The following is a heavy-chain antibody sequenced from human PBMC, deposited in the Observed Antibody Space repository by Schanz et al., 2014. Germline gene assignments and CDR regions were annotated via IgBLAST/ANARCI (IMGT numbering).Heavy chain of an antibody. CDR2: ISGGGGTR. D-gene: IGHD3-9*01. CDR3: AKQIHYDILTVTRN. J-gene: IGHJ4*02. CDR1: GFIFGSYG. V-gene: IGHV3-23*01. Sequence: EEQLLQSGGGLVQPGGSLRLSCAASGFIFGSYGMSWVRQGPGKGLEWVSGISGGGGTRNYADSVKGRFTVFRDNSKRTLYLEINDPRAEDTAVYYCAKQIHYDILTVTRNWGQGTLVTVSS.